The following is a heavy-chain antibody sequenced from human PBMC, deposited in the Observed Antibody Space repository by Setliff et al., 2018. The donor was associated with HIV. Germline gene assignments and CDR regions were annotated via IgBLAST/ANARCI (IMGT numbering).Heavy chain of an antibody. D-gene: IGHD6-19*01. Sequence: GGSLRLSCAASGFTFSSYGMHWVRQAPGKGLEWVAVIWYDGSNKYYADSVKGRLTISRDNSKNTLYLQMNSLRAEDTAVYYCAKGLFRLRPDSLDIWGQGTLVTVSS. J-gene: IGHJ3*02. CDR2: IWYDGSNK. CDR3: AKGLFRLRPDSLDI. CDR1: GFTFSSYG. V-gene: IGHV3-33*06.